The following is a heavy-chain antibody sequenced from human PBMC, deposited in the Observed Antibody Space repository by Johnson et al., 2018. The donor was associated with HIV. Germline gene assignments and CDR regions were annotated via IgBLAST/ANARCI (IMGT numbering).Heavy chain of an antibody. CDR2: ISYDGNYE. CDR1: GFTFSNHA. CDR3: ASGNWNYAFAFDI. Sequence: QVQLVESGGGVVQPGRSLRLSCAASGFTFSNHAMHWVRQAPGKGLEWVAVISYDGNYEYYGDSVKGRFTISRDNSKYTLHLQMNSLRAEDTAVYYCASGNWNYAFAFDIWGQGTMVTVSS. D-gene: IGHD1-7*01. V-gene: IGHV3-30-3*01. J-gene: IGHJ3*02.